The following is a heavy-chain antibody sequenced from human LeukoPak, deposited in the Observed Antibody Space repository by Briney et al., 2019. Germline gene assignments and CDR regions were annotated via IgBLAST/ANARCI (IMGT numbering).Heavy chain of an antibody. V-gene: IGHV4-4*07. CDR3: ASQYSSSWYLSKYFDY. Sequence: SETLSLTCTVSGGSISSYYWSWIRQPAGKGLEWIGRIYTSGSTNYNPPLKSRVTMSVDTSKNQFSLKLSSVTAADTAVYYCASQYSSSWYLSKYFDYWGQGTLVTVSS. D-gene: IGHD6-13*01. CDR2: IYTSGST. CDR1: GGSISSYY. J-gene: IGHJ4*02.